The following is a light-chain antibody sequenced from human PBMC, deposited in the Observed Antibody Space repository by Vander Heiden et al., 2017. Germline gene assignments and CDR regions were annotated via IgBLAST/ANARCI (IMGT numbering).Light chain of an antibody. CDR3: SSYTPSSTLEV. V-gene: IGLV2-14*01. Sequence: QSALTQPASVSGSPGQSITISCTGTSTYVGGYNYVSWYQQFPGKVPKLIIYEVNNRPSGVSNRFSGSKSGNTASLTISGLQSEDEANYYCSSYTPSSTLEVFGRGTMVSVL. CDR2: EVN. J-gene: IGLJ1*01. CDR1: STYVGGYNY.